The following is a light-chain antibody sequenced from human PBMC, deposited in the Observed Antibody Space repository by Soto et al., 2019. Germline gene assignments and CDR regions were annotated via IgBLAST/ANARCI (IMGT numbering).Light chain of an antibody. CDR2: GAS. V-gene: IGKV3-20*01. J-gene: IGKJ4*01. CDR3: QQYGNSPVT. CDR1: QSVGGNY. Sequence: EIVLTQSPGTLSLSPGERATLSCRASQSVGGNYLTWYQQKPGQAPRLLIYGASSRASGIPDRFSGSGSGTDFTLTISRLEPEDFAVYYCQQYGNSPVTVGGGTKVDIK.